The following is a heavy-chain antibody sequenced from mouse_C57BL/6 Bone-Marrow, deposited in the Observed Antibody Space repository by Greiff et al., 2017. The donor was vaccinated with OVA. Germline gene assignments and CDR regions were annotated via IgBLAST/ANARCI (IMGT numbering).Heavy chain of an antibody. V-gene: IGHV5-4*03. CDR2: ISDGGSYT. J-gene: IGHJ2*01. CDR1: GFTFSSYA. Sequence: EVNLVESGGGLVKPGGSLKLSCAASGFTFSSYAMSWVRQTPEKRLEWVATISDGGSYTYYPDNVKGRFTISRDNAKNNLYLQMSHLKSEDTAMYYCARVGYWDQGTTLTVSS. CDR3: ARVGY.